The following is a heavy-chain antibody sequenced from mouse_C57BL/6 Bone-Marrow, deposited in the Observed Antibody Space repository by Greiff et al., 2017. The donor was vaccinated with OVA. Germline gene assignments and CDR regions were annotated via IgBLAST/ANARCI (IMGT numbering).Heavy chain of an antibody. CDR2: IPPNSGST. CDR1: GYTFTSYW. D-gene: IGHD1-1*01. CDR3: EQFITTVVAHFDY. J-gene: IGHJ2*01. Sequence: QVQLQQPGAELVKPGASVKLSCKASGYTFTSYWMHWVKQRPGQGLEWIGMIPPNSGSTNYNEKFKSKATLTVDKSSSTAYMQRSSLTSEVSAVYYCEQFITTVVAHFDYWVQGTTLTVSS. V-gene: IGHV1-64*01.